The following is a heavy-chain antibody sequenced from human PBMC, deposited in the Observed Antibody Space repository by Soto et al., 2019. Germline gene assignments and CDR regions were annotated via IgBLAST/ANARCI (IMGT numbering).Heavy chain of an antibody. CDR2: MNPNSGNT. V-gene: IGHV1-8*01. D-gene: IGHD3-9*01. J-gene: IGHJ5*02. Sequence: QVQLVQSGAEVKKPGASVKVSCKASGYTFTSYDINWVRQATGQGLEWMGWMNPNSGNTGYAQKFQDRVTMTRNTSIRTAYMELSSLRSEDTAVYYCARVKTRTISPWRGFDPWGQGTLVTVSS. CDR1: GYTFTSYD. CDR3: ARVKTRTISPWRGFDP.